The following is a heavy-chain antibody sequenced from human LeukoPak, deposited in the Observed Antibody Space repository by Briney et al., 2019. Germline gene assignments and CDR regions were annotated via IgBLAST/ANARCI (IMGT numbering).Heavy chain of an antibody. Sequence: QPGGSLRLSCAASGFTVSSNYMSWVRQAPGKGLEWVPIIYSGGSTYYADSVKGRFTISSDNSKNTLYLQMNSLRAEDTAMYYCARTPQLAYWGQGTLVTVSS. V-gene: IGHV3-53*01. CDR3: ARTPQLAY. D-gene: IGHD3-10*01. CDR2: IYSGGST. CDR1: GFTVSSNY. J-gene: IGHJ4*02.